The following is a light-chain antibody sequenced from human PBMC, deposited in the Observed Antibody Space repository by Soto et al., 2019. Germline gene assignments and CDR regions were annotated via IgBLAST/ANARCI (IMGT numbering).Light chain of an antibody. CDR2: EVS. V-gene: IGLV2-23*02. CDR1: NSDGGNYNH. J-gene: IGLJ2*01. CDR3: CSFARSSTWI. Sequence: QSALTQPASVSGSPGQSITISCTGTNSDGGNYNHVSWYQQHAGKAPKLMIYEVSERPSGVSNRFSGSKSGNTASLTISGLQAEDEADYYCCSFARSSTWIFGGGTKLTVL.